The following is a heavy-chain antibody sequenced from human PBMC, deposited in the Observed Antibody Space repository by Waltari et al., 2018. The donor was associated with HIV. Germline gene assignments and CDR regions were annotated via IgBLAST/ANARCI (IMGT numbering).Heavy chain of an antibody. D-gene: IGHD6-19*01. CDR2: VNHVGRT. CDR3: ARDSTPGLAVDDDDGEFFYYGLDV. CDR1: GGSFSGYS. Sequence: QVHLEQWGTGLLRPSETLSLTCAVYGGSFSGYSWSWFRQSPGRGLEWIGEVNHVGRTNYSPSLKGRVTVSVDTSKNQFSLTMRSVTAADTAVYYCARDSTPGLAVDDDDGEFFYYGLDVWGQGTTVTVSS. V-gene: IGHV4-34*01. J-gene: IGHJ6*01.